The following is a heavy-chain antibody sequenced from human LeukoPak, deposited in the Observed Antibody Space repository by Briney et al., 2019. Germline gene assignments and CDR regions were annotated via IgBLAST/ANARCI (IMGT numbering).Heavy chain of an antibody. Sequence: ASVKVSCKASGYTFTDYYMHWVRQAPGQGLEWVAWINPNSGGTYCAQKLQGRVTMTRDTSISTAYMELSRLRSDDTAMYFCARVRRNYYDSSGYYLLFDYWGQGTLVTVSS. CDR1: GYTFTDYY. V-gene: IGHV1-2*02. CDR2: INPNSGGT. J-gene: IGHJ4*02. CDR3: ARVRRNYYDSSGYYLLFDY. D-gene: IGHD3-22*01.